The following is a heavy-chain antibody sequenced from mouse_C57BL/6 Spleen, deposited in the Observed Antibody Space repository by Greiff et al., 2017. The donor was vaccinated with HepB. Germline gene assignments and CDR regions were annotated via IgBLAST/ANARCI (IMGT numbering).Heavy chain of an antibody. CDR1: GYAFSSSW. CDR2: IYPGDGDT. CDR3: ARWGDDYWYFDV. V-gene: IGHV1-82*01. Sequence: QVQLKESGPELVKPGASVKISCKASGYAFSSSWMNWVKQRPGKGLEWIGRIYPGDGDTNYNGKSKGKATLTADKSSSTAYMQLSSLTSEDSAVYFCARWGDDYWYFDVWGTGTTVTVSS. J-gene: IGHJ1*03. D-gene: IGHD2-3*01.